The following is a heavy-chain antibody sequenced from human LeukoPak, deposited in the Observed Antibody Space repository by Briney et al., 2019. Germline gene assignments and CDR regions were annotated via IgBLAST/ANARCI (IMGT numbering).Heavy chain of an antibody. CDR3: ASGKMATISPLDY. D-gene: IGHD5-24*01. CDR1: GFTFSSYG. CDR2: IRYDGNNK. Sequence: GGSLRLSCAASGFTFSSYGMHWVRQAPGKGQEWVAFIRYDGNNKYYADSVKGRFTVSRDNSKNTLYLQMNSLRADDTAMYYCASGKMATISPLDYWGQGTLVTVSS. V-gene: IGHV3-30*02. J-gene: IGHJ4*02.